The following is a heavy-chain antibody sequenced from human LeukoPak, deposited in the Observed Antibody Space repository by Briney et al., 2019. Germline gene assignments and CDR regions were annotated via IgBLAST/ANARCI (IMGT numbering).Heavy chain of an antibody. D-gene: IGHD2-15*01. CDR1: GGSISSYH. J-gene: IGHJ5*02. Sequence: PSETLSLTCIVPGGSISSYHWSWIRQPAGKSLEWIGHTYTSGSSNYNPSLKSRVTMSVDTSNNQFSLKLNSVTAADTAVYYCARGGGYGRNWFDPWGQGTLVIVSS. V-gene: IGHV4-4*07. CDR3: ARGGGYGRNWFDP. CDR2: TYTSGSS.